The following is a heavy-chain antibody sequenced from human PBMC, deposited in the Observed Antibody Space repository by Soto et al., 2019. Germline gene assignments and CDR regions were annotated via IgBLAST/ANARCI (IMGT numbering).Heavy chain of an antibody. CDR3: ATAEVDH. J-gene: IGHJ5*02. Sequence: XGSLQLSCAASGFTFGDHWMHWVRQAPGKGLEWVSRVISDGNTIDYADSVKGRFTVSRDNAKSTLYLQMNSLRAEDTAVYYCATAEVDHWGPGTLVTVSS. CDR2: VISDGNTI. CDR1: GFTFGDHW. V-gene: IGHV3-74*01.